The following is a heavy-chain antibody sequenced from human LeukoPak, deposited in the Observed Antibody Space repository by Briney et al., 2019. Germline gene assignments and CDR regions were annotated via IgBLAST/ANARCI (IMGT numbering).Heavy chain of an antibody. V-gene: IGHV1-18*01. CDR3: ARDICGSTTCLLYYFDY. J-gene: IGHJ4*02. CDR1: GYTYTSYG. Sequence: ALVKVSCKASGYTYTSYGISWVRQAPGQGLEWMGWISAYNGNTKYVQKLQGRVTMTTDTSTSTAYMELRSLRSDDTAVYYCARDICGSTTCLLYYFDYWGQGTLVTVSS. D-gene: IGHD2-2*01. CDR2: ISAYNGNT.